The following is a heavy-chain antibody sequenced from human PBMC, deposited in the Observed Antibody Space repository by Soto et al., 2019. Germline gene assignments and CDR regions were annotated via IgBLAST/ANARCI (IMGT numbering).Heavy chain of an antibody. CDR3: AIRSPDYYDSSGYY. J-gene: IGHJ4*02. V-gene: IGHV5-10-1*01. CDR2: IDLSDSYT. CDR1: GYTLTSHW. D-gene: IGHD3-22*01. Sequence: PGESLKISCKNSGYTLTSHWIDWVRQMPGKGLEWMGRIDLSDSYTNYSPSSRGHVTISADKSISTAYLQWSSLKASDTAMYYCAIRSPDYYDSSGYYWGQGTQVTVSS.